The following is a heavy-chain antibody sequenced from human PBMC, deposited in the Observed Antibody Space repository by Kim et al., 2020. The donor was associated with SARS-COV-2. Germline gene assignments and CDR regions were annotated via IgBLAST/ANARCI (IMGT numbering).Heavy chain of an antibody. CDR2: ISSSSSYI. D-gene: IGHD3-22*01. CDR1: GFTFSSYS. CDR3: ARGVDYYDSSGYTVGY. J-gene: IGHJ4*02. V-gene: IGHV3-21*01. Sequence: GGSLRLSCAASGFTFSSYSMNWVRQAPGKGLEWVSSISSSSSYIYYADSVKGRFTISRDNAKNSLYLQMNSLRAEDTAVYYCARGVDYYDSSGYTVGYWGQGTLVTVSS.